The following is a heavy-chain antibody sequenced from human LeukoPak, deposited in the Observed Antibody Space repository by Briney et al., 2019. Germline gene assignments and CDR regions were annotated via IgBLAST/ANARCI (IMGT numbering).Heavy chain of an antibody. CDR1: GFTFSDYY. Sequence: GGSLRLSCAASGFTFSDYYMSWIRQAPGKGLEWVSYISSSGSTIYYADSVKGRFTISRDNAKNSLYLQMNSLRAEDTAVYYCARDREAAPPHTRWFDPWGQGTLVTVSS. J-gene: IGHJ5*02. D-gene: IGHD6-6*01. V-gene: IGHV3-11*04. CDR3: ARDREAAPPHTRWFDP. CDR2: ISSSGSTI.